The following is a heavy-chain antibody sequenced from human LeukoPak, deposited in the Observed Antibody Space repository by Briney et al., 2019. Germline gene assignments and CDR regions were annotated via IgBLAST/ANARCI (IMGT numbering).Heavy chain of an antibody. D-gene: IGHD3-10*01. CDR3: ARDPLWFGESYYYYGMDV. CDR1: GFTFSSYA. Sequence: PGGSLRLSCAASGFTFSSYAMNWVRQAPGKGLEWVSSIDSSSSYIYYADSVKGRFTISRANAKNSLFLQMNSLRAEDTAVYYCARDPLWFGESYYYYGMDVWGQGTTVTVSS. V-gene: IGHV3-21*04. CDR2: IDSSSSYI. J-gene: IGHJ6*02.